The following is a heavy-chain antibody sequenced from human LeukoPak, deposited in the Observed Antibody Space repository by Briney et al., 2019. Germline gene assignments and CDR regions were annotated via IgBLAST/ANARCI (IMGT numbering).Heavy chain of an antibody. CDR1: GFTFSSYW. D-gene: IGHD3-3*01. J-gene: IGHJ4*02. CDR2: IKQDGSEK. V-gene: IGHV3-7*01. Sequence: GGSLRLSCAASGFTFSSYWMSWVRQAPGKGLEWVANIKQDGSEKYYVDSVKGRFTISRDNSKNTLYLQMNSLRAEDTAVYYCARDSSKYYDFWSGYHPDFDYWGQGTLVTVSS. CDR3: ARDSSKYYDFWSGYHPDFDY.